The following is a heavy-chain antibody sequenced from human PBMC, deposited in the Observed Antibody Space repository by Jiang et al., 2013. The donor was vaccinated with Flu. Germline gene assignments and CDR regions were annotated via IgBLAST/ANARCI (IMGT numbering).Heavy chain of an antibody. CDR2: ISGSGDNT. CDR1: GFTFSSYA. CDR3: AKDSGLGFCTGGRCHADAFDV. Sequence: QLLESGGDLVQPGGSLRLSCEASGFTFSSYAISWVRQAPGRGLEWVSAISGSGDNTYYRDSVKGRFTISRDNPKNTLYLQMNSLRAEDTAVYYCAKDSGLGFCTGGRCHADAFDVWGQGTVVNVSS. V-gene: IGHV3-23*01. J-gene: IGHJ3*01. D-gene: IGHD2-8*02.